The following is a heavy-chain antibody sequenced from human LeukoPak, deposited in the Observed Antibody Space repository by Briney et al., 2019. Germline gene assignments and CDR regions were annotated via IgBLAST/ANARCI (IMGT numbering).Heavy chain of an antibody. CDR3: ARLYSGYDSRYYYYYYMDV. CDR2: MSPNSGNT. CDR1: GYTFTSYD. D-gene: IGHD5-12*01. J-gene: IGHJ6*03. Sequence: ASVKVSCKASGYTFTSYDINWVRQATGQGLEWMGWMSPNSGNTGYAQKFQGRVTITRNTSISTAYMELSSLRSEDTAVYYCARLYSGYDSRYYYYYYMDVWGKGTTVTVSS. V-gene: IGHV1-8*03.